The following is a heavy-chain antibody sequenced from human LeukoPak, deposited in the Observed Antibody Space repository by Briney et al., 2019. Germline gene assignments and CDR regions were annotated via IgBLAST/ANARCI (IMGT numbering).Heavy chain of an antibody. V-gene: IGHV3-21*01. J-gene: IGHJ4*02. CDR2: ISSSSSYI. CDR3: ATARDYGDYRFDY. D-gene: IGHD4-17*01. Sequence: NTGGSLRLSCAASGFTFSSYSMNWVRQAPGKGLEWVSSISSSSSYIYYADSVKGRFTISRDNSKNTLYLQMNSLRAEDTAVYYCATARDYGDYRFDYWGQGTLVTVSS. CDR1: GFTFSSYS.